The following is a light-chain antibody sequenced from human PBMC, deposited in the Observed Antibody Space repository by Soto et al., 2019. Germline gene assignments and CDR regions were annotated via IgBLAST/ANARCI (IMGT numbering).Light chain of an antibody. V-gene: IGKV1-33*01. CDR1: QDISNY. Sequence: DIQMTQSPSSLSASVGDRVTLTCQASQDISNYLNWYQQKPGKAPKLLIYDASNWATGVPSRFSGSGSGTDFTFTISSLQPEDIATYYCQQYDNLLLTFGGGTKVEIK. J-gene: IGKJ4*01. CDR2: DAS. CDR3: QQYDNLLLT.